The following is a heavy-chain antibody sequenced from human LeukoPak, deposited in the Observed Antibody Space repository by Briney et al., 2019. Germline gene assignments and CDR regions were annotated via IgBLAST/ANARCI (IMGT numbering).Heavy chain of an antibody. V-gene: IGHV1-24*01. J-gene: IGHJ4*02. Sequence: ASVKVSCKVSGYTLTELSMHWVRQAPGKGLEWMGGFDPEDGETIYAQKFQGRVTMTEDTSTDTAYMELSNLRSEDTAVYYCATKWSNFPDFDYWGQGTLVTVSS. CDR3: ATKWSNFPDFDY. CDR1: GYTLTELS. D-gene: IGHD1-20*01. CDR2: FDPEDGET.